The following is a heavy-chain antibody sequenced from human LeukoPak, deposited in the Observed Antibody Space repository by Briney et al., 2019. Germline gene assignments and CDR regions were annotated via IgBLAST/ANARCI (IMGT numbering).Heavy chain of an antibody. CDR3: AELGITMIGGV. V-gene: IGHV3-48*03. CDR1: GFTFSSYE. Sequence: GGSLRLSCAASGFTFSSYEMNWVRQAPGKGLEWVSYISSSGSTIYYADSVKGRFTISRDNAKNSLYLQMNSLRAEDTAVYYCAELGITMIGGVRGKGTTVTVSS. CDR2: ISSSGSTI. J-gene: IGHJ6*04. D-gene: IGHD3-10*02.